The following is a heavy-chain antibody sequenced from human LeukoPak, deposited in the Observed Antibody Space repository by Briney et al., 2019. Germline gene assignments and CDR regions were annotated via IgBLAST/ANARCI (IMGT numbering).Heavy chain of an antibody. CDR3: ARSISSSWYYYYYGMDV. J-gene: IGHJ6*02. V-gene: IGHV1-8*01. CDR2: MNPNSGNT. CDR1: GCTFTSYD. D-gene: IGHD6-13*01. Sequence: ASVKVSCKASGCTFTSYDINWVRQATGQGLEWMGWMNPNSGNTGYAQKFQGRVTMTRNTSISTAYMELSSLRSEDTAVYYCARSISSSWYYYYYGMDVWGQGTTVTVSS.